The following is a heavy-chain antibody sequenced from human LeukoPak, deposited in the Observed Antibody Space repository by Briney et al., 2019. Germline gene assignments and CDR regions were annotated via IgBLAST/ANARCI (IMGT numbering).Heavy chain of an antibody. CDR3: ARLWMVPARPINWFDP. J-gene: IGHJ5*02. CDR2: INHSGST. D-gene: IGHD2-2*01. Sequence: GSLRLSCAASGFTFSDAWMSWVRQPPGKGLEWIGEINHSGSTNYNPSLKSRVTISVDTSKNQFSLKLSSVTAADTAVYYCARLWMVPARPINWFDPWGQGTLVTVSS. CDR1: GFTFSDAW. V-gene: IGHV4-34*01.